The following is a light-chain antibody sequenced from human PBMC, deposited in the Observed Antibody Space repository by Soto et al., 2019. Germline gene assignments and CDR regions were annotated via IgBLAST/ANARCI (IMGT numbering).Light chain of an antibody. CDR1: QTVSISF. CDR2: DAS. J-gene: IGKJ5*01. CDR3: QQCSNWPIT. V-gene: IGKV3D-20*02. Sequence: EIVLTQPPGTLSLSPGERATLSCRASQTVSISFLACYQQTPGQAPRLLIYDASSRATGIPARFSGSESGTEFTLTISSLEPEDFAAYYCQQCSNWPITFGQGTRLEIK.